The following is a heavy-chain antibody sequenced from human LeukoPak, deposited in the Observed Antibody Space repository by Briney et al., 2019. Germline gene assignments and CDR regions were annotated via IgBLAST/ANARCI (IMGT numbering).Heavy chain of an antibody. CDR1: GGSISSYY. J-gene: IGHJ6*02. Sequence: PSETLSLTCTVSGGSISSYYWSWIRQPPGKGLEWIGYIYYSGSTNYNPSLKSRVTISVDTSKNQFSLKLSSVTAADTAVYYCARLSVVPAAMNGYYYYGMDVWGQGTTVTASS. D-gene: IGHD2-2*01. CDR3: ARLSVVPAAMNGYYYYGMDV. CDR2: IYYSGST. V-gene: IGHV4-59*08.